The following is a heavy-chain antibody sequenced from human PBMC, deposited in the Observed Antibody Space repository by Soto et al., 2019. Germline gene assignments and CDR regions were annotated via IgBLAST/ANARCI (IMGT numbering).Heavy chain of an antibody. J-gene: IGHJ5*02. Sequence: PGGSLRLSCAASGFTFSSYGMHWVRQAPGKGLEWVAVIWYDGSNKYYADSVKGRFTISRDNSKNTLYLQMNSLRAEDTAVYYCAKDNIVVVPAAPSWFDPWGQGTLVTVSS. CDR3: AKDNIVVVPAAPSWFDP. CDR1: GFTFSSYG. V-gene: IGHV3-33*06. D-gene: IGHD2-2*01. CDR2: IWYDGSNK.